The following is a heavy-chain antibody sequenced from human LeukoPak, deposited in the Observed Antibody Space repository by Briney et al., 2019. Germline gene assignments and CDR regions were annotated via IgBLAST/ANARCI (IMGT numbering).Heavy chain of an antibody. CDR2: INHSGST. D-gene: IGHD6-19*01. CDR3: ARTVSGIAVAGTWFDP. Sequence: SQTLSLTCTVSGGSISSGGYYWSWIRQPPRKGLEWIGEINHSGSTNYNPSLKSRVTMSVDTSKNQFSLKLSSVTAADTAVYYCARTVSGIAVAGTWFDPWGQGTLVTVSS. J-gene: IGHJ5*02. CDR1: GGSISSGGYY. V-gene: IGHV4-39*07.